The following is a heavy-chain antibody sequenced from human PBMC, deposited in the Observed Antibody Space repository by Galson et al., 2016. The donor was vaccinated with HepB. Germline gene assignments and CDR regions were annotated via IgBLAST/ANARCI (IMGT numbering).Heavy chain of an antibody. Sequence: SVKVSCKASGDTFNSYTLNWVRQAPGQGLEWMGGIIPIFGTTTYARRLQGRLTIFADESTSTAYMELKGLISEDTAVYYCARAPEGDKVVAGTLGYWGQGTLVTVSS. J-gene: IGHJ4*02. CDR3: ARAPEGDKVVAGTLGY. CDR1: GDTFNSYT. V-gene: IGHV1-69*13. CDR2: IIPIFGTT. D-gene: IGHD3-22*01.